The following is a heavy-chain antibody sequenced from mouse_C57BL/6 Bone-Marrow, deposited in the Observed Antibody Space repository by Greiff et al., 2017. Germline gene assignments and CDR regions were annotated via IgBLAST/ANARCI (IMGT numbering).Heavy chain of an antibody. J-gene: IGHJ1*03. CDR2: IYPGSGNT. D-gene: IGHD2-2*01. CDR1: GYTFTDYY. CDR3: ARGGYDRNWYFDV. V-gene: IGHV1-76*01. Sequence: VQLQQSGAELVRPGASVKLSCKASGYTFTDYYINWVKQRPRQGLEWIARIYPGSGNTYYNEKFKGKATLTAEKSSSTAYMQLSSLTSEDSAVYFGARGGYDRNWYFDVWGTGTTVTVSS.